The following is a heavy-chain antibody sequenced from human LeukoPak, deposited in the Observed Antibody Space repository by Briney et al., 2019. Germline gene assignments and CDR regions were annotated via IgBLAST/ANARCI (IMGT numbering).Heavy chain of an antibody. CDR1: GYTFTNYI. CDR3: ARVVTRLREGAYQYDLDV. CDR2: INAGNGDT. V-gene: IGHV1-3*01. J-gene: IGHJ6*02. Sequence: GASVKVSCKASGYTFTNYIIHWVRQAPGQRLEWMGWINAGNGDTEYSHKFQGRVTSTRDTSASTAYMDLSSLRFEDTAVYYCARVVTRLREGAYQYDLDVWGQGTTVTVPS. D-gene: IGHD3-16*01.